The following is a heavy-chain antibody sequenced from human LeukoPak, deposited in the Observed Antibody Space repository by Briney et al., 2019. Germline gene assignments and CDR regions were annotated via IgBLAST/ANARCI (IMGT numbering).Heavy chain of an antibody. V-gene: IGHV3-53*01. CDR1: GFTVSSNY. Sequence: GGSLRLSCAASGFTVSSNYMSWVRQAPGKGLEWVSVIYSGGSTYYADSVKGRVTISRENSKNKLYLQMNSLRAEDTAVYYCARGPLGRYFDWLNIKRDWYFDLWGRGTLVTVSS. CDR3: ARGPLGRYFDWLNIKRDWYFDL. CDR2: IYSGGST. D-gene: IGHD3-9*01. J-gene: IGHJ2*01.